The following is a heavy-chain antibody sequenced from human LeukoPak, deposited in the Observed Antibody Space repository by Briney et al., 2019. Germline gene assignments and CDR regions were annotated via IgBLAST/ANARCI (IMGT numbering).Heavy chain of an antibody. D-gene: IGHD2-15*01. CDR1: GFSFSTSW. J-gene: IGHJ4*02. Sequence: GGSLRLSCAASGFSFSTSWMHWVRQAPGKGLEWVALIYSDSSRTTYADSVKGRFTISRNNAKNTVYLQMSSLRVEDTAVYFCTKDAGYASDYWGQGILVPVSS. V-gene: IGHV3-74*01. CDR2: IYSDSSRT. CDR3: TKDAGYASDY.